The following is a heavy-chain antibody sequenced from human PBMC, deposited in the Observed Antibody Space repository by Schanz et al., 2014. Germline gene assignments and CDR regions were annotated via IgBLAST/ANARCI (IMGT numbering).Heavy chain of an antibody. CDR2: ISYDGSHK. D-gene: IGHD1-26*01. V-gene: IGHV3-30*04. Sequence: QVQLVESGGGVVQPGRSLRLSCAASGFTFSNFAIHWVRQAPGKGLEWVAVISYDGSHKDYADSVKGRFTTSRDNSKNTMYLQMNSLRAEDTAVYYCVKDLQRELLRDDHYYGMDVWGQGTLVTVSS. CDR3: VKDLQRELLRDDHYYGMDV. J-gene: IGHJ6*02. CDR1: GFTFSNFA.